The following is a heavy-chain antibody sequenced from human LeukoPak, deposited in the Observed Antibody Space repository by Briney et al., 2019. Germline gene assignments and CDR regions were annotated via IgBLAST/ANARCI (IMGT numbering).Heavy chain of an antibody. D-gene: IGHD5-12*01. Sequence: GGSLRLSCAASGFTLSSHAMSWVRQAPGKGLEWVSSISASGGGTYYADSVKGRFTISRDTSKNTLYLQMNSLRAEDTAVHYCAPLAATTDYWGQGTLVTVSS. CDR1: GFTLSSHA. CDR2: ISASGGGT. CDR3: APLAATTDY. V-gene: IGHV3-23*01. J-gene: IGHJ4*02.